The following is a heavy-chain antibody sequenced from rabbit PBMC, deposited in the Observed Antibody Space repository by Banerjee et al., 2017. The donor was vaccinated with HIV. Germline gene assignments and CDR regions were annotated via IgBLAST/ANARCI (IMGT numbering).Heavy chain of an antibody. V-gene: IGHV1S7*01. CDR1: GFSLSSND. J-gene: IGHJ4*01. CDR3: VRDDVVSTWAFTL. CDR2: IYADGSGTS. Sequence: QLEESGGGLVQPGGSLKLSCTASGFSLSSNDMNWVRQAPGKGLEWIGTIYADGSGTSDYATWVSGRFTISSHNAQNTLYLQLNSLTVADTATYFCVRDDVVSTWAFTLWGPGTLVTVS. D-gene: IGHD7-1*01.